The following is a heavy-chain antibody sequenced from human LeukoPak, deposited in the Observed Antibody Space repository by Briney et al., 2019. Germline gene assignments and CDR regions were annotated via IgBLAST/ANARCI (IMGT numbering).Heavy chain of an antibody. Sequence: PGGSLRLSCAASGFTFSSYAMSWVRQAPGKGLEWVGFIRSKAYGGTTEYAASVKGRFTISRDDSKSIAYLQMNSLKTEDTAVYYCTRDRPWARGVGAFDIWGQGTMVTVSS. CDR3: TRDRPWARGVGAFDI. J-gene: IGHJ3*02. V-gene: IGHV3-49*04. D-gene: IGHD3-10*01. CDR1: GFTFSSYA. CDR2: IRSKAYGGTT.